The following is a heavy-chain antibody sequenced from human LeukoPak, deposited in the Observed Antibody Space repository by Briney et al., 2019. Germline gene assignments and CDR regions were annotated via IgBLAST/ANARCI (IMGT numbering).Heavy chain of an antibody. V-gene: IGHV4-59*01. D-gene: IGHD3-22*01. CDR3: ARALVDSSGYYG. J-gene: IGHJ4*02. CDR2: IYYSGST. Sequence: SETLSLTCTVSGGSISSYYWSWIRQPPGKGLEWIGYIYYSGSTNYNPSLKSRDTISVDTSKYQFSLKLSSVTAADTAVYYCARALVDSSGYYGWGQGTLVTVSS. CDR1: GGSISSYY.